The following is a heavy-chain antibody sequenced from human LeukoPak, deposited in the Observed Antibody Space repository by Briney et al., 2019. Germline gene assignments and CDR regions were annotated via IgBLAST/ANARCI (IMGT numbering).Heavy chain of an antibody. D-gene: IGHD2-15*01. CDR2: ISSSSSYI. J-gene: IGHJ4*02. CDR3: ARDARLYCSGGSCYFYFDY. Sequence: ETLSLTCTVSGGSISSGDYYWSWIRPAPGQGLEGVSSISSSSSYIYYADSVKGRFTISRDNAKNSLYLQMNSLRAEDTAVYYCARDARLYCSGGSCYFYFDYWGQGTLVTVSS. CDR1: GGSISSGDYY. V-gene: IGHV3-21*01.